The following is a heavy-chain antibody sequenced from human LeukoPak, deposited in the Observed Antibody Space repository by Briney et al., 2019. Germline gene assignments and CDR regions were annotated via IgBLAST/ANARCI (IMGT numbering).Heavy chain of an antibody. CDR1: GFTFSSYS. J-gene: IGHJ4*02. Sequence: GGSLRLXCAASGFTFSSYSMNWVRQAPGKGLEWVSYISSSSSTRYYADSVKGRFTISRDNAKNSLYLQMNSLRAEDTAVYYCAKGGSGSGWYRYFDYWGQGTLVTVSS. V-gene: IGHV3-48*04. CDR2: ISSSSSTR. CDR3: AKGGSGSGWYRYFDY. D-gene: IGHD6-19*01.